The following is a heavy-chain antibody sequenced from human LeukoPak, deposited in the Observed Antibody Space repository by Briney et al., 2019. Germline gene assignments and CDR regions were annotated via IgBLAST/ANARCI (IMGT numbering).Heavy chain of an antibody. CDR3: AIGRGGQQLGDY. Sequence: GESLKISCKISGYKLTNNWIGWVRQVPGKGLEWMGLTYPGYSDAKYSPSFQGQVTISADKSINTAYLQWSSLKASDTAMYYCAIGRGGQQLGDYWGQGTLVTVSS. D-gene: IGHD6-13*01. J-gene: IGHJ4*02. V-gene: IGHV5-51*01. CDR2: TYPGYSDA. CDR1: GYKLTNNW.